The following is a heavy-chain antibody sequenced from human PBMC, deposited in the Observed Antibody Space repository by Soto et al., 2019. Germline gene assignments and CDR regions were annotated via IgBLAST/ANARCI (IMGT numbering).Heavy chain of an antibody. CDR2: IIPILGIA. D-gene: IGHD2-15*01. J-gene: IGHJ2*01. CDR3: AVVNAGGVTTNWYFDL. V-gene: IGHV1-69*02. CDR1: GGTFSSYT. Sequence: QVQLVQSGAEVKKPGSSVKVSCKASGGTFSSYTISWVRQAPGQGLEWMGRIIPILGIANYAQKFQGRVTIAANKSTSTADVELSSLRSEDTAVYYCAVVNAGGVTTNWYFDLGGRGTLVTVSS.